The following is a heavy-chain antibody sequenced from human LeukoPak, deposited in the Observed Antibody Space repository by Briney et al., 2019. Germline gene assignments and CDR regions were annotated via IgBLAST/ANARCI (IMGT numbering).Heavy chain of an antibody. D-gene: IGHD6-19*01. CDR1: GYPFTKWE. CDR2: VHPDNGNT. V-gene: IGHV1-8*01. CDR3: AREGIAVAGFDY. Sequence: ASVKVSCKTSGYPFTKWEINWVRQAAGQGLEWLGWVHPDNGNTYYAQRFRGRVTMSRDTSTTTAYMESSGLRSNDTAVYYCAREGIAVAGFDYWGQGTVVTVSS. J-gene: IGHJ4*02.